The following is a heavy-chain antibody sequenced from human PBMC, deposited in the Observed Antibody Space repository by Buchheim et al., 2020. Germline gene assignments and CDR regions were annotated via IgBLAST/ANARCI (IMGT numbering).Heavy chain of an antibody. CDR1: GFTFSSYA. Sequence: QVQLVESGGGVVQPGRSLRLSCAASGFTFSSYAMHWVRQAPGKGLEWVAVISYDGSNKYYADSVKGRFTISRDNSKNKLYLQMNSLRAEDTAVYYCARDTSSTSCYACGYFDLWGRGTL. CDR3: ARDTSSTSCYACGYFDL. J-gene: IGHJ2*01. CDR2: ISYDGSNK. D-gene: IGHD2-2*01. V-gene: IGHV3-30-3*01.